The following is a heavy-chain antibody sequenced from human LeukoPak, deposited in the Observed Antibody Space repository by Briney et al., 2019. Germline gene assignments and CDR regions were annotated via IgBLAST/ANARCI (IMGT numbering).Heavy chain of an antibody. Sequence: ASVKVSCKASGYTFTNYAMHWVRQAPGQRLEWMGWINPVNGDIKYSQKFQGRVTITRDTSASTAYMELSSLRSEDTAVYYCARTYYDYAWGSYRFWGQGTLVTVSS. CDR2: INPVNGDI. V-gene: IGHV1-3*01. CDR1: GYTFTNYA. CDR3: ARTYYDYAWGSYRF. D-gene: IGHD3-16*02. J-gene: IGHJ4*02.